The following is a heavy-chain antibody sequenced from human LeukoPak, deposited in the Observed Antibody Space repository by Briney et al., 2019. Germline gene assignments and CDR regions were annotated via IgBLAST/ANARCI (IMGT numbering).Heavy chain of an antibody. J-gene: IGHJ6*02. Sequence: SETLSLTCTVSGGSISSYYWSWIRQPPGEGLEWIGYIYYSGSTYYNPSLKSRVTISVDTSKNQFSLKLSSVTAADTAVYYCARDVVPAAAHYYYYGMDVWGQGTTVTVSS. CDR1: GGSISSYY. CDR3: ARDVVPAAAHYYYYGMDV. D-gene: IGHD2-2*01. V-gene: IGHV4-59*12. CDR2: IYYSGST.